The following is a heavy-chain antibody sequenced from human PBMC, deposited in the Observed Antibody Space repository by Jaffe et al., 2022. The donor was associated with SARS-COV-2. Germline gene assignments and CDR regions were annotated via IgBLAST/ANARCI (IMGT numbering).Heavy chain of an antibody. J-gene: IGHJ5*02. CDR3: ARAVVVVAGRSPNWFDP. Sequence: QVQLQESGPGLVKPSETLSLTCTVSGGSVSSGSYYWSWIRQPPGKGLEWIGYVYTSGSTSYNPSLKSRVTISVDMSKNYFSLKLTSVTAADTAVYYCARAVVVVAGRSPNWFDPWGQGTLVTVSS. CDR2: VYTSGST. V-gene: IGHV4-61*03. CDR1: GGSVSSGSYY. D-gene: IGHD2-15*01.